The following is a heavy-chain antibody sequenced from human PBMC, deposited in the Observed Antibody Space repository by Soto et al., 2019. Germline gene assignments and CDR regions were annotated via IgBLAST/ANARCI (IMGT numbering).Heavy chain of an antibody. V-gene: IGHV3-15*01. J-gene: IGHJ4*02. Sequence: EVQLVESGGGLVKPGGSLRLSCAASGFTFSNAWMSWVRQAPGQGLEWVGRIKSKTDGGTTDYAAPVKGRFTISRDDLKITPYLQMNSLKTEDSAVYYCTTESIMITFGGWGQGTLVTVSS. CDR2: IKSKTDGGTT. CDR3: TTESIMITFGG. CDR1: GFTFSNAW. D-gene: IGHD3-16*01.